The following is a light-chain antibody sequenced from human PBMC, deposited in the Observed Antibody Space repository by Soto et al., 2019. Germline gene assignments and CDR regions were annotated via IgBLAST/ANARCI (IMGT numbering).Light chain of an antibody. CDR2: GAS. J-gene: IGKJ2*01. CDR3: QQYNNWPPRYT. CDR1: QSVSSN. Sequence: EIVITQSPATPSVSPGARATLSCRASQSVSSNLAWYQQKPGQAPRLLIYGASTRATGIPARFSGSGSGTEFSLTISSLQSEDFAVYYCQQYNNWPPRYTFGQGTKVDIK. V-gene: IGKV3-15*01.